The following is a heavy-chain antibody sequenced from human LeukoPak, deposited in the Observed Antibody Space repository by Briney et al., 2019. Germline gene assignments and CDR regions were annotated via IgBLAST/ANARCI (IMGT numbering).Heavy chain of an antibody. CDR2: IHYSGRA. J-gene: IGHJ6*02. Sequence: SETLSLTCSVSGGSISGYNWTWVGQPPGKGLEGIGQIHYSGRADYNPSLKSRITMSVDTSRNQISLKLSSVTAADTAIYYCVRFGVNYDMDVWGQGTTVTVFS. D-gene: IGHD3-16*01. CDR3: VRFGVNYDMDV. V-gene: IGHV4-59*01. CDR1: GGSISGYN.